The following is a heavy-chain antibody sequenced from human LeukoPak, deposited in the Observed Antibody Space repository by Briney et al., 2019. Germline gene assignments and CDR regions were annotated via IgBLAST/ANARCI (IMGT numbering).Heavy chain of an antibody. CDR3: ARDNYYGSGSYGD. D-gene: IGHD3-10*01. CDR1: GGTFSSYA. J-gene: IGHJ4*02. CDR2: IIPIFGTA. Sequence: SVKVSCKASGGTFSSYAISWVRQAPGQGLEWMGGIIPIFGTANYAQKFQGRVTITADESTSTAYMELSSLRSEDTAVYYCARDNYYGSGSYGDWGQGTLVTVSS. V-gene: IGHV1-69*13.